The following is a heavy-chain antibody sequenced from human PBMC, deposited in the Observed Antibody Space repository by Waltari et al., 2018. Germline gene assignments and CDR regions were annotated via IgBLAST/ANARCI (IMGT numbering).Heavy chain of an antibody. J-gene: IGHJ5*02. Sequence: QVQLQESGPGLVKPSETLSLTCTVSGGSISSYYWSWIRQPPGKGLEWIGYIYYSGSTNYNPSHKSRVTISVDTSKNQFSLKLSSVTAADTAVYYCARGGGIVVVPAAIVMFDPWGQGTLVTVSS. CDR2: IYYSGST. D-gene: IGHD2-2*01. V-gene: IGHV4-59*01. CDR1: GGSISSYY. CDR3: ARGGGIVVVPAAIVMFDP.